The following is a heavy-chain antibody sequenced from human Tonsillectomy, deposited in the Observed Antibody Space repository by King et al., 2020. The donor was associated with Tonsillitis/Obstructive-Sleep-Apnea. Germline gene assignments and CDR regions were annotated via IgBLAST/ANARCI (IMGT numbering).Heavy chain of an antibody. D-gene: IGHD4-17*01. Sequence: QLVQSGAEVNKPGASVKVSCKASGYTFTGYYIHWVRQAPGQGLEWMGWINPNNGGTKYAQKFQGRVTVTRDTSISTAYMELSSLRSDDTAVYFCTRRTVTDGFDYWGQGTLVTVSS. CDR2: INPNNGGT. V-gene: IGHV1-2*02. J-gene: IGHJ4*02. CDR3: TRRTVTDGFDY. CDR1: GYTFTGYY.